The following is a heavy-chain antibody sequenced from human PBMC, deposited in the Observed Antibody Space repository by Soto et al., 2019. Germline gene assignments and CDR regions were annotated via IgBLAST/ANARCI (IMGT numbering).Heavy chain of an antibody. CDR1: CYSFTSYS. V-gene: IGHV1-18*01. CDR2: ISAYNGNT. D-gene: IGHD2-15*01. J-gene: IGHJ4*02. CDR3: ARASPYCSGGSCYSRN. Sequence: AYCRASCYSFTSYSSSWVRPVPGKGLEWMGWISAYNGNTNYAQKLQGRVTMTTDTSTSTAYMELRSLRSDDTAVYYCARASPYCSGGSCYSRNWGQRTLVTVSS.